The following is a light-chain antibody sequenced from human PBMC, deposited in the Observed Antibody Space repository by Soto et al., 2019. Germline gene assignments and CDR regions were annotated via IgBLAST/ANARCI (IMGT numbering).Light chain of an antibody. CDR3: QQSYSIPLT. V-gene: IGKV1-39*01. CDR2: GAS. CDR1: QSIRTY. Sequence: DIQMTQSPSSLSASVGDRVTITCRASQSIRTYLNWYQQKPGKAPKLLIYGASSLQSGVPSRFSGSGSETDFTLTISSLQPEDFSSYYCQQSYSIPLTFGGGTRVEIK. J-gene: IGKJ4*01.